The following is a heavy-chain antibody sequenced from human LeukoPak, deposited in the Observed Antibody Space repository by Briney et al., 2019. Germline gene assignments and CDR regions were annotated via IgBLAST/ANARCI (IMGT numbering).Heavy chain of an antibody. CDR3: ATWAFYHNLDV. J-gene: IGHJ6*02. Sequence: GGSLRLSCAASGFNIGPYAMYWVRQGPGRGLEWVSVIKADGSGTFYSDSVRGRFTTSRDNSKNSLYLQMSSLTSDDTALYYCATWAFYHNLDVLGQGTTVAVSS. V-gene: IGHV3-43*02. D-gene: IGHD2/OR15-2a*01. CDR1: GFNIGPYA. CDR2: IKADGSGT.